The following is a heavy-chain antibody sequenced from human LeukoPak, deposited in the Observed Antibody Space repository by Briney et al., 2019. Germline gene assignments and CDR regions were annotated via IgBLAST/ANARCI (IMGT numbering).Heavy chain of an antibody. V-gene: IGHV3-74*01. D-gene: IGHD6-13*01. J-gene: IGHJ6*02. CDR2: ISSDESIT. CDR3: AREIGVTAAAPYGMDV. Sequence: RGSLRLSCAASGFTFSNYWMHWVRQAPGKGLVWVSRISSDESITSYADSVKGRFTISRDNAKNTLFLQMNSLRAEDTAVYYCAREIGVTAAAPYGMDVWGQGTTVTVSS. CDR1: GFTFSNYW.